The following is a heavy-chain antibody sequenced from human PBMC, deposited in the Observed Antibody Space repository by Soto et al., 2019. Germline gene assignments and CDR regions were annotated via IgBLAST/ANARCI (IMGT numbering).Heavy chain of an antibody. D-gene: IGHD3-16*02. Sequence: PSETLSLTCAVSGYSISSGYYWGWIRQPPGKGLEWIGSIYHSGSTYYNPSLKSRVTISVDTSKNQFSLKLSSVTAADTAVYYCARXWVEYDYVWGSYRYFDYWGQGTLVTVSS. CDR2: IYHSGST. CDR1: GYSISSGYY. J-gene: IGHJ4*02. CDR3: ARXWVEYDYVWGSYRYFDY. V-gene: IGHV4-38-2*01.